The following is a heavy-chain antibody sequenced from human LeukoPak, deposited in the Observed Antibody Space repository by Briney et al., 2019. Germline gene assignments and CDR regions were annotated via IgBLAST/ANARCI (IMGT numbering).Heavy chain of an antibody. CDR2: IWYDGSNK. CDR3: ARGPYSSSSWYYYGMDV. J-gene: IGHJ6*04. D-gene: IGHD6-13*01. V-gene: IGHV3-33*01. Sequence: QPGRSLRLSCAASGFTFSSYGMHWVRQAPGKGPEWVAVIWYDGSNKYYADSVKGRFTISRDNSKNTLYLQMNSLRAEDTAVYYCARGPYSSSSWYYYGMDVWGKGTTVTVSS. CDR1: GFTFSSYG.